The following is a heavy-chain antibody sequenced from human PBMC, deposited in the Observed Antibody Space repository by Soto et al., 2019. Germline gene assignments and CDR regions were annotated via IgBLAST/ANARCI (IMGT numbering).Heavy chain of an antibody. J-gene: IGHJ5*02. Sequence: SVKVSCKASGGTFSSYTISWVRQAPGQGLEWMGRIIPILGIANYAQKFQGRVTITADKSTSTAYMELSSLRSEDTAVYYCANGPPRSTMVRGVIPDWFHPWGQGTLVSVSS. V-gene: IGHV1-69*02. CDR3: ANGPPRSTMVRGVIPDWFHP. D-gene: IGHD3-10*01. CDR1: GGTFSSYT. CDR2: IIPILGIA.